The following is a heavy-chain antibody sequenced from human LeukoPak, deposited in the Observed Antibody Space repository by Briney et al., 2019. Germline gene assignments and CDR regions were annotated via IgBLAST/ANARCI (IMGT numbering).Heavy chain of an antibody. CDR3: ASTSELLDY. CDR1: GFTFSSYE. Sequence: GGSLRLSCAASGFTFSSYEMNWVRQAPGNGLEWVSYISSSGSTIYYADSVKGRFTISRDNAKNSLYLQMNSLRAEDTAVYYCASTSELLDYWGQGTLVTVSS. J-gene: IGHJ4*02. V-gene: IGHV3-48*03. D-gene: IGHD1-26*01. CDR2: ISSSGSTI.